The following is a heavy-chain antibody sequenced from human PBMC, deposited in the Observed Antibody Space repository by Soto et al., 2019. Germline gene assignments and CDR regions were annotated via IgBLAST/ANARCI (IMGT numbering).Heavy chain of an antibody. CDR2: INPSGDNT. V-gene: IGHV1-46*03. D-gene: IGHD6-13*01. Sequence: ASVKVSCKASGYTFTSYYMHWVRQAPGQGLEWKGIINPSGDNTKYAQKYQGSLSMSWDSSTNTLYMELSSLRSEDTAVYYCASVSGADFDYWG. CDR3: ASVSGADFDY. CDR1: GYTFTSYY. J-gene: IGHJ4*01.